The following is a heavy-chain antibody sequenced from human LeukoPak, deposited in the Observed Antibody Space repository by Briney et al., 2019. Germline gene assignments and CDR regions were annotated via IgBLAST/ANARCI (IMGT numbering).Heavy chain of an antibody. CDR1: GGSISSYY. CDR2: IYYSGST. V-gene: IGHV4-59*01. Sequence: PSETLSLTCTVSGGSISSYYWSWIRQPPGKGLEWIGYIYYSGSTNYNPSLKSRVTISVDTSNNQFSLKLSSVTAADTAVYYCVRGGQQLVNWFDPWGQGTLVTVSS. D-gene: IGHD6-13*01. CDR3: VRGGQQLVNWFDP. J-gene: IGHJ5*02.